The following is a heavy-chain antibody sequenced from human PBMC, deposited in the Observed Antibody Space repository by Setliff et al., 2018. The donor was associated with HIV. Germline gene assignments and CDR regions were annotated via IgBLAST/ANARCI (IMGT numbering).Heavy chain of an antibody. CDR1: GYTFTSYG. CDR2: ISAYNGDT. V-gene: IGHV1-18*01. CDR3: ARVEYSSSSNY. Sequence: ASVKVSCKASGYTFTSYGISWVRQAPGQGLEWMGWISAYNGDTNYAQKFQGRVTITTDESTSTAYMELSSLRSEDTAVYYCARVEYSSSSNYWGQGTLVTVSS. D-gene: IGHD6-6*01. J-gene: IGHJ4*02.